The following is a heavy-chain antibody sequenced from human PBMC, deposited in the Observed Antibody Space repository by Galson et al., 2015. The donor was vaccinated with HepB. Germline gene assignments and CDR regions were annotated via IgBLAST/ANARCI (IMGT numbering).Heavy chain of an antibody. D-gene: IGHD6-6*01. CDR1: GYTFTDYY. J-gene: IGHJ6*03. V-gene: IGHV1-2*02. CDR3: ARDSSSSEAYMDV. Sequence: SCKASGYTFTDYYIHWVRQAPGQGLEWMGWINPNNGGTKYAQKFQGRVTMTRDTSFSTAYMEMSRLRSDDTAVYYCARDSSSSEAYMDVWGKGTTVTVSS. CDR2: INPNNGGT.